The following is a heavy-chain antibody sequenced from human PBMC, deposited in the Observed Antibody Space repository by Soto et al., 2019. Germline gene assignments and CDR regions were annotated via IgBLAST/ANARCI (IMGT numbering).Heavy chain of an antibody. V-gene: IGHV4-34*01. J-gene: IGHJ6*04. CDR2: INHSGST. CDR1: GGSFSGYY. CDR3: ARVRAAGCVPSRYYYSSGMDA. D-gene: IGHD6-13*01. Sequence: PSETLSLTCAVYGGSFSGYYWSWIRQPPGKGLEWIGEINHSGSTNYNPSLKSRVTISVETSKNQFSLKLSSVTAADTAVYYCARVRAAGCVPSRYYYSSGMDAFGKGTTVTVAS.